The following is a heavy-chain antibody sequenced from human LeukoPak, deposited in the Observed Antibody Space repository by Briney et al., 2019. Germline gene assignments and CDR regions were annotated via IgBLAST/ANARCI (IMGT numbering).Heavy chain of an antibody. D-gene: IGHD2-21*01. CDR1: GYSFTSYW. CDR2: IYPGDSDT. Sequence: GESLKISCKGSGYSFTSYWIGWVRQMPGKGLEWMGIIYPGDSDTRYSPSFQGQVTISADKSISTAYLQWSSLKASGTAMYYCARLEEAYCGGDCYSRWFDYWGQGTLVTVSS. J-gene: IGHJ4*02. V-gene: IGHV5-51*01. CDR3: ARLEEAYCGGDCYSRWFDY.